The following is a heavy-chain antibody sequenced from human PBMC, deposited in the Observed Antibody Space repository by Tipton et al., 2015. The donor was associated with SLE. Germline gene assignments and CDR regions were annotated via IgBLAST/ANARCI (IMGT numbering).Heavy chain of an antibody. Sequence: TLSLTCTVSGGSISSRSYYWAWIRQPPGKGLEWIGSIFYSGSTYYNPSLKSRVTISVDTSKNQFSLKLSSVTAADTAVYYCARVHMAARVLDYWGQGTLVTVSS. CDR2: IFYSGST. V-gene: IGHV4-39*07. CDR3: ARVHMAARVLDY. J-gene: IGHJ4*02. CDR1: GGSISSRSYY. D-gene: IGHD6-6*01.